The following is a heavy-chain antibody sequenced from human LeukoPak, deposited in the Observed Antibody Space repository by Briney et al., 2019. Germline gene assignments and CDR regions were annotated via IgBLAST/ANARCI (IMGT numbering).Heavy chain of an antibody. CDR2: ISSSGSTI. CDR1: GFTFSSYE. CDR3: ARSRGYSYGYAIRLFDY. V-gene: IGHV3-48*03. D-gene: IGHD5-18*01. J-gene: IGHJ4*02. Sequence: GGSLRLSCAASGFTFSSYEMNWVRQAPGKGLEGVSYISSSGSTIYYADSVKGRFTISRDNAKNSLYLQMNSLRAEDTAVYYCARSRGYSYGYAIRLFDYWGQGTLVTVSS.